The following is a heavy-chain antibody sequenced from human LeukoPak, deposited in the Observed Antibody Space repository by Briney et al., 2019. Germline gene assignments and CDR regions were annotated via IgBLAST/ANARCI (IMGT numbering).Heavy chain of an antibody. Sequence: PGGSLRLSCAASGFTFSSYAMSWVRQAPGKGLEWVSAISGSGGSTYYADSVKGRFTISRDNSKNTLYLQMNSLRAEDTAVYYCARDFHYYDSSGLTDYWGQGTLVTVSS. CDR3: ARDFHYYDSSGLTDY. CDR1: GFTFSSYA. CDR2: ISGSGGST. J-gene: IGHJ4*02. D-gene: IGHD3-22*01. V-gene: IGHV3-23*01.